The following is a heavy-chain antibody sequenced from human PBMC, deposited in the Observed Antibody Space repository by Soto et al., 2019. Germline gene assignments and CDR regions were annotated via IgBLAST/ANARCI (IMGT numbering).Heavy chain of an antibody. CDR2: IYYSGST. CDR3: ARVGRFLSSSWYSDTNWFDP. CDR1: GGSISSGGYY. V-gene: IGHV4-31*03. Sequence: PSETLSLTCTVSGGSISSGGYYWSWIRQHPGKGLEWIGYIYYSGSTYYNPSLKSRVTISVDTSKNQFSLKLSSVTAADTAVYYCARVGRFLSSSWYSDTNWFDPWGQGTLVTVSS. J-gene: IGHJ5*02. D-gene: IGHD6-13*01.